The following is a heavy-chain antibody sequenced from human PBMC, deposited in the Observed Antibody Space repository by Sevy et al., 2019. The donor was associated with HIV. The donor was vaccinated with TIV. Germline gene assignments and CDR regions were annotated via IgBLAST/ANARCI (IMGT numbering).Heavy chain of an antibody. CDR3: ASEGNSYWNYGNNYYYGMDV. D-gene: IGHD1-7*01. V-gene: IGHV1-69*13. CDR1: GGTFSSYA. J-gene: IGHJ6*02. Sequence: ASVKVSCKASGGTFSSYAISWVRQAPGQGLEWMGGIIPIFGTANYAQKFQGRVTITADESTSTAYIELSSLRSEDTAVYYCASEGNSYWNYGNNYYYGMDVWGQGTTVTVSS. CDR2: IIPIFGTA.